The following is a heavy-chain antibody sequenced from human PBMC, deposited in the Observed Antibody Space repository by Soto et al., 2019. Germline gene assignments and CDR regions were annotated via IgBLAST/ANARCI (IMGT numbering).Heavy chain of an antibody. J-gene: IGHJ4*02. Sequence: QVQLVQSGAEVKKPGASVKVSCKASGYTFTSYGISWVRQAPGQGLEWMGWISTYNGNTKYAQKLQGRVTMTTDTSKSPAYMELRSVRSDDAAVFYCAREMVRGVGSDYWGQGTLVTVSS. CDR1: GYTFTSYG. CDR3: AREMVRGVGSDY. V-gene: IGHV1-18*01. D-gene: IGHD3-10*01. CDR2: ISTYNGNT.